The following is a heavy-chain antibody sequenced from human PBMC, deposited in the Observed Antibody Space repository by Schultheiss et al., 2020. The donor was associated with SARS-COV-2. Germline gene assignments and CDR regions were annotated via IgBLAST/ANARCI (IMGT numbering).Heavy chain of an antibody. V-gene: IGHV4-34*01. CDR1: GGSFSGYY. CDR3: ARGTGGGMDV. J-gene: IGHJ6*02. CDR2: INHSGST. Sequence: GSLRLSCAVYGGSFSGYYWSWIRQPPGKGLEWIGEINHSGSTNYNPSLKSRVTISVDTSKNQFSLKLSSVTAADTAVYYCARGTGGGMDVWGQGTTVTVSS. D-gene: IGHD3-16*01.